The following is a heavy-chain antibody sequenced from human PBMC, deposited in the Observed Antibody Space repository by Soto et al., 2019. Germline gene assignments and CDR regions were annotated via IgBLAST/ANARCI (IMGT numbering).Heavy chain of an antibody. D-gene: IGHD4-17*01. Sequence: QVQLVQSGAEVKKPGSSVKVSCKASGGTFSSYAISWVRQAPGQGLEWMGGIIPIFGTANYAQKFQGRVRITAEKSTSTAYRERSSLSSEDTAVYYCARRPGLTTGLGDYWGQGPLFPVS. CDR1: GGTFSSYA. CDR2: IIPIFGTA. CDR3: ARRPGLTTGLGDY. V-gene: IGHV1-69*06. J-gene: IGHJ4*02.